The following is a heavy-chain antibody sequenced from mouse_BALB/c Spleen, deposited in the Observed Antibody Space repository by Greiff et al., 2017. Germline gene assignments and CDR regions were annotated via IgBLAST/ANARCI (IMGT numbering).Heavy chain of an antibody. J-gene: IGHJ3*01. D-gene: IGHD2-4*01. Sequence: EVQVVESGGDLVKPGGSLKLSCAASGFTFSSYGMSWVRQTPDKRLEWVATISSGGSYTYYPDSVKGRFTISRDNAKNTLYLQMSSLNSEDTAMYYCARPIYYDYDGLAYWGQGTLVTVSA. CDR3: ARPIYYDYDGLAY. V-gene: IGHV5-6*01. CDR2: ISSGGSYT. CDR1: GFTFSSYG.